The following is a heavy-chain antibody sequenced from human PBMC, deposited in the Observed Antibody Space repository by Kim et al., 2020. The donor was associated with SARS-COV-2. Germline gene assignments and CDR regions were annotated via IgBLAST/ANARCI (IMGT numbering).Heavy chain of an antibody. D-gene: IGHD3-9*01. CDR2: IWYDGGNK. Sequence: GGSLRLSCAASGFAMSSYGMHWVRQAPGKGLEWVSLIWYDGGNKYYADSVKGRFTISRDNSKTTLYLQMNSLRAEDTAVYYCARDYAGYFKGLDVWGQGTAATVS. J-gene: IGHJ6*02. CDR1: GFAMSSYG. CDR3: ARDYAGYFKGLDV. V-gene: IGHV3-33*01.